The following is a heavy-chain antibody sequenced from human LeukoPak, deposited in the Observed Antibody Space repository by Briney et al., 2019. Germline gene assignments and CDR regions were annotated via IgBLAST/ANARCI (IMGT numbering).Heavy chain of an antibody. J-gene: IGHJ4*02. V-gene: IGHV4-4*07. CDR2: IYTSGST. Sequence: SETLSLTCTVSGGSISSYYWSWIRQPAGKGLEWIGRIYTSGSTNYNPSLKSRVTISVDTSKNQFSLKLSSVTAADTAVYYCARISGGYCSSTSCFGPPGYYYFDYWGQGTLVTVSS. D-gene: IGHD2-2*03. CDR3: ARISGGYCSSTSCFGPPGYYYFDY. CDR1: GGSISSYY.